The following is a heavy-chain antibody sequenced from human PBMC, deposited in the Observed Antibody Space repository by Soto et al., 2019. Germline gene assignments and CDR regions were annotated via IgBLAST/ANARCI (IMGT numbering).Heavy chain of an antibody. J-gene: IGHJ6*02. V-gene: IGHV3-13*05. D-gene: IGHD3-3*01. Sequence: GPLRLSGAASVFTFSSYDMHWVRQATGKGLEWVSAIGTAGYPYYPGSVKGRFTISRENAKNSLYLQMNSLRAGDTAVYYCARWSYYYYGMDVWGQGTTVTVSS. CDR2: IGTAGYP. CDR3: ARWSYYYYGMDV. CDR1: VFTFSSYD.